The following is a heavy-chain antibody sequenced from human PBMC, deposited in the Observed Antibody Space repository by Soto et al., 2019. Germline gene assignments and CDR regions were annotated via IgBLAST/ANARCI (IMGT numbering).Heavy chain of an antibody. CDR2: INPNSGDT. CDR1: GYTFSDYY. CDR3: ARESGGATATLDYYYFYMDV. J-gene: IGHJ6*03. Sequence: QVQLVQSGAEVKKPGASVTVSCKASGYTFSDYYLHWVRQAPGQGTEWMGRINPNSGDTKFAQKCQGRVTMTRDTSVRTAFMELNWLKPDDTAVYYCARESGGATATLDYYYFYMDVWGQGTTVPVSS. D-gene: IGHD5-12*01. V-gene: IGHV1-2*06.